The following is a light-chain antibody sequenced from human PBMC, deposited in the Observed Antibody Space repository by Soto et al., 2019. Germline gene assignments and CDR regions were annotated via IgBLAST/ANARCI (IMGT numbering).Light chain of an antibody. Sequence: EIVLTQSPGPPSLSPGERATLSCRASQSVSSTYLAWYKQKPGQAPRLLIYRTSTRATGIPDRFSGSGSGTDFTLTIRRLEPEDFAVYYCQQFGSSVTVGQGTRLEIK. J-gene: IGKJ5*01. CDR2: RTS. CDR1: QSVSSTY. CDR3: QQFGSSVT. V-gene: IGKV3-20*01.